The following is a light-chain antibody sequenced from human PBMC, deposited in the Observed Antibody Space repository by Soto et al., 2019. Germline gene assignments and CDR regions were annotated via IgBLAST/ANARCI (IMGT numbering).Light chain of an antibody. CDR2: GAS. J-gene: IGKJ3*01. Sequence: EIGLTQSPGTLSLSPGERATLSCRASQSVSGSYLAWYQQKPGQAPRLLIYGASSRATGIPGRFSGSGSGPDFTLTISRLEPEDFAVYYCQQYGRSPFTFGPGTKVDIK. CDR1: QSVSGSY. CDR3: QQYGRSPFT. V-gene: IGKV3-20*01.